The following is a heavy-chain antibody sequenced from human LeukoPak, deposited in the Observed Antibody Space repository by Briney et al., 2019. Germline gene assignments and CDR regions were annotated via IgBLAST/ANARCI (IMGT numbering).Heavy chain of an antibody. V-gene: IGHV4-38-2*01. Sequence: SETLSLTCAVSGYSISSGYYWGWIRQPPGKGLEGIGNIYHSGSTYYSPSLKSRVTISVDTSKNQFSLKLSSVTAADTAVYYCARLDCSSTSCYGGYNWFDPWGQGTLVTVSS. D-gene: IGHD2-2*01. CDR1: GYSISSGYY. CDR2: IYHSGST. CDR3: ARLDCSSTSCYGGYNWFDP. J-gene: IGHJ5*02.